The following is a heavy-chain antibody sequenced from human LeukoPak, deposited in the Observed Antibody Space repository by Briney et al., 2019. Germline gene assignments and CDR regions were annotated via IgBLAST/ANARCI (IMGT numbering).Heavy chain of an antibody. CDR3: PRLDGYYGSGPH. CDR2: ISWNSGSI. D-gene: IGHD3-10*01. CDR1: GFTFDDYA. Sequence: GRSLRLSCAASGFTFDDYAMHWVRQAPGKGLEWVSGISWNSGSIGYADSVKGRFTISRDNAKNSLYLQMNSLRAEDTAVYYCPRLDGYYGSGPHWGQGTLVTVSS. J-gene: IGHJ4*02. V-gene: IGHV3-9*01.